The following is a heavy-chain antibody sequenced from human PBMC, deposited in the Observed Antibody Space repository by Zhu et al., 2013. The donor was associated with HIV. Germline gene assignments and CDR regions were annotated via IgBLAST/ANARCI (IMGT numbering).Heavy chain of an antibody. CDR1: GGTFSSYA. V-gene: IGHV1-69*12. CDR2: IIPIFGTA. Sequence: QVQLEQSGAEVKMPGSSVKVSCTASGGTFSSYAISWVRQAPGQGLEWMGGIIPIFGTANYAQKFQGRVTITADESTSTAYMELSSLRSEDTAVYYCARGNTGVVVTAPFDYWGQGTLVTVSS. D-gene: IGHD2-21*02. CDR3: ARGNTGVVVTAPFDY. J-gene: IGHJ4*02.